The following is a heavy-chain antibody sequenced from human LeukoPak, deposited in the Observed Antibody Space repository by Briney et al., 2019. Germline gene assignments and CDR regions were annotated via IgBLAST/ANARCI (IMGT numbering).Heavy chain of an antibody. CDR3: TRHNGDYCSGGSCYWNGVDY. CDR1: GFTFSGSA. J-gene: IGHJ4*02. D-gene: IGHD2-15*01. Sequence: GGSLRLFCAASGFTFSGSAMHWVRQASGKGLEWVGRIRSKANSYATAYAAAVKGRFIISRDDTKNTAYLQMNSLKTEDTAVYYCTRHNGDYCSGGSCYWNGVDYWGQGTLVTVSS. CDR2: IRSKANSYAT. V-gene: IGHV3-73*01.